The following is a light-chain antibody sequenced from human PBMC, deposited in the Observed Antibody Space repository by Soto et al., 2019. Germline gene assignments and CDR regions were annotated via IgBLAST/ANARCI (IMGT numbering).Light chain of an antibody. CDR3: LQVNSFPLS. Sequence: DIQMTQSPSSLSASVGDRVTITCRASQGISTYLNWYQQKPGKAPKFLIYAASTLQSGVPSRFTGSGSGTDFTLTITSLQPEDFATYYCLQVNSFPLSFGGGTKVDIK. V-gene: IGKV1-17*01. J-gene: IGKJ4*01. CDR1: QGISTY. CDR2: AAS.